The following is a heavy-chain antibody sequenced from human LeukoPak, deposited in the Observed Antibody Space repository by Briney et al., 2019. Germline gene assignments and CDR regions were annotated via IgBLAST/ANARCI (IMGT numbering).Heavy chain of an antibody. D-gene: IGHD3-10*01. CDR3: AKDGWFGELLN. J-gene: IGHJ4*02. CDR2: ISNTGSNT. Sequence: PGGSLRLSCATSGFTFSSYAVAWVRQAPGKGLEWVSSISNTGSNTYYADSVKGRFTISRDNSKNTLYLQMNSLRAEDTAVYYCAKDGWFGELLNWGQGTLVTVSS. CDR1: GFTFSSYA. V-gene: IGHV3-23*01.